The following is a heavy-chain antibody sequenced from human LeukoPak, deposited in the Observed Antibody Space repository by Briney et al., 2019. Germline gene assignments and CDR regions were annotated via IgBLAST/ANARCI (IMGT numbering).Heavy chain of an antibody. CDR3: ARDRAYGDYLDY. CDR2: INSDGSST. J-gene: IGHJ4*02. V-gene: IGHV3-74*01. Sequence: GGSLRLSCAASGFTFSSYWMHWVRQAPGKGLVWVSRINSDGSSTSYADSVKGRFTISRDNAKNTLYLQMNSLRAEDTAVYYSARDRAYGDYLDYWGQGTLVTVSS. D-gene: IGHD4-17*01. CDR1: GFTFSSYW.